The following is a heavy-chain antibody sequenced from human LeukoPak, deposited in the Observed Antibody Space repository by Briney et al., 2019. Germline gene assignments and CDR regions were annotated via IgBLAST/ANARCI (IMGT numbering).Heavy chain of an antibody. CDR3: AKVRSITIIVVPLDAFDD. CDR1: AFTFSSYA. D-gene: IGHD3-22*01. CDR2: IRGSGGST. J-gene: IGHJ4*02. Sequence: GGSLRLSCAVSAFTFSSYAMSWVRQAPGKGLEWVSAIRGSGGSTYYADSVKGRFTISRDNSKNTLYLQMNSLRAEDTAVYYCAKVRSITIIVVPLDAFDDWGQGTLVSVSS. V-gene: IGHV3-23*01.